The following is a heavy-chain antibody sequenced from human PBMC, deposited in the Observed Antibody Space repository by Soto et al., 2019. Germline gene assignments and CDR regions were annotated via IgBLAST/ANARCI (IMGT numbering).Heavy chain of an antibody. Sequence: PSETLSLTCAVYGGSFSGYYWSWIRQPPGKGLEWIGEINHSGSTNYNPSLKSRVTISVDTSKNQFSLKLSSVTAADTAVYYCARMGRKYLYGMDVWGQATTVSVSS. CDR1: GGSFSGYY. CDR3: ARMGRKYLYGMDV. J-gene: IGHJ6*01. D-gene: IGHD1-26*01. V-gene: IGHV4-34*01. CDR2: INHSGST.